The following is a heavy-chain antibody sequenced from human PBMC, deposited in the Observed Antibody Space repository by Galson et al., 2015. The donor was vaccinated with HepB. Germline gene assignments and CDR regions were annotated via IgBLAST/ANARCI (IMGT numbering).Heavy chain of an antibody. V-gene: IGHV3-30*18. J-gene: IGHJ4*02. D-gene: IGHD3-3*01. Sequence: SLRLSCAASGFTFSSYGIHWVRQAPGKGLEWVAVISYDGSTKYYADSVKGRFTISRDNSKNTLYLQMNSLRAEDTAVYYCAKDSTPVLQFVGPLVYWGQGTLVTVSS. CDR1: GFTFSSYG. CDR2: ISYDGSTK. CDR3: AKDSTPVLQFVGPLVY.